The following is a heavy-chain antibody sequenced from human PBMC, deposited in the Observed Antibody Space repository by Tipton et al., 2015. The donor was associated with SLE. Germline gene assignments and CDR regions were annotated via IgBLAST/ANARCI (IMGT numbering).Heavy chain of an antibody. CDR2: INHSGST. Sequence: TLSLTCAVYGGSFSDYYWSWIRQPPGKGLEWIGEINHSGSTNYNPSLKSRVTISVDTSKNQFSLKLSSVTAADTAVYYCARLVVVAATLLDYWGQGTLVTVSS. CDR3: ARLVVVAATLLDY. J-gene: IGHJ4*02. CDR1: GGSFSDYY. D-gene: IGHD2-15*01. V-gene: IGHV4-34*01.